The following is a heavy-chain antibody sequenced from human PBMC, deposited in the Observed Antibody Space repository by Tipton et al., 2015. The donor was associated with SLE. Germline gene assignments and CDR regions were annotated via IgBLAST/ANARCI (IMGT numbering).Heavy chain of an antibody. Sequence: SLRLSCAASGFTFSNYWMSWVRQAPGKGLEWVANIKEDGREKNYVDSVKGRFIVSRDNTKNSLYLQMITLRADDTAVYYCARSGSDFDYWGQGTLVTVSS. CDR2: IKEDGREK. CDR1: GFTFSNYW. D-gene: IGHD3-22*01. CDR3: ARSGSDFDY. V-gene: IGHV3-7*04. J-gene: IGHJ4*02.